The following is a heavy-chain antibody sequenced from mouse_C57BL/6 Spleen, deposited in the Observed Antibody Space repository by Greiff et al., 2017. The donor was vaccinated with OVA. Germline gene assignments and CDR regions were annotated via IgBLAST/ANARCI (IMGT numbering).Heavy chain of an antibody. Sequence: VKLMESGAELVRPGASVTLSCKASGYTFTDYEMHWVKQTPVHGLEWIGAIDPETGGTAYNQKFKGKAILTADKSSSTAYMELRSLTSEDSAVYYCTRKGSYGSPWYFDYWGQGTTLTVSS. J-gene: IGHJ2*01. CDR2: IDPETGGT. CDR1: GYTFTDYE. CDR3: TRKGSYGSPWYFDY. D-gene: IGHD1-1*01. V-gene: IGHV1-15*01.